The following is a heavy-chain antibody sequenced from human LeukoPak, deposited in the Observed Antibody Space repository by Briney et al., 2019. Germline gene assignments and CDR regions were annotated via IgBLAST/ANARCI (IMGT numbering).Heavy chain of an antibody. J-gene: IGHJ4*02. D-gene: IGHD1/OR15-1a*01. V-gene: IGHV3-9*01. Sequence: PGRSLRLSCAASGFTFDDYAMHWVRQAPGKGLEWVSGISWNSGSTIYYADSVKGRFTISRDNAKNSLYLQMNSLRAEDTAVYYCASRRTDFDYWGQGTLVTVSS. CDR3: ASRRTDFDY. CDR2: ISWNSGSTI. CDR1: GFTFDDYA.